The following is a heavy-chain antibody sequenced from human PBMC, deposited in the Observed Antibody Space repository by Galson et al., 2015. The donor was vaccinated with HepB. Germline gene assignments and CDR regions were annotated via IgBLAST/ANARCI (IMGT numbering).Heavy chain of an antibody. J-gene: IGHJ4*02. CDR1: GFTFSSYA. CDR2: ISGSGGST. V-gene: IGHV3-23*01. CDR3: AKDSGGSYYVLDY. Sequence: SLRLSCAASGFTFSSYAMSWVRQAPGKGLEWVSAISGSGGSTYYADSVKGRFTISRDNSKNTLYLQMNSLRAEDTAVYYCAKDSGGSYYVLDYWGQGTLVTVSS. D-gene: IGHD1-26*01.